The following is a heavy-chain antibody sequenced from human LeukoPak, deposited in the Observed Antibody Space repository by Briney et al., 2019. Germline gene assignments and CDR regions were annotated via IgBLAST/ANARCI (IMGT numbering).Heavy chain of an antibody. D-gene: IGHD2-21*01. J-gene: IGHJ4*02. V-gene: IGHV3-7*01. CDR3: AREICGGDCWDGDYFDY. CDR2: IKQDGSEK. CDR1: GFTFSSYW. Sequence: PGGSLRLSCAASGFTFSSYWMSWVRQAPGKGLEWVANIKQDGSEKYYVDSVKGRFTISRDNAKNSLYLQMNSLRAEDTAVYYCAREICGGDCWDGDYFDYWGQGTLVTVSS.